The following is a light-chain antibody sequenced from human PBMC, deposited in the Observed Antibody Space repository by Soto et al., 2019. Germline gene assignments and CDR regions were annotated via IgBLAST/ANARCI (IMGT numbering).Light chain of an antibody. CDR2: GAS. J-gene: IGKJ1*01. Sequence: EMVLTQSPATLSLSPGERVTLSCRVSQSISSSYLAWYQHKPAQAPRLLIYGASSRATGIPDRFSGSGSGTDITLTISRLEAEDFGVYYCQQYGSSPRTFGQGTKVEAK. V-gene: IGKV3-20*01. CDR1: QSISSSY. CDR3: QQYGSSPRT.